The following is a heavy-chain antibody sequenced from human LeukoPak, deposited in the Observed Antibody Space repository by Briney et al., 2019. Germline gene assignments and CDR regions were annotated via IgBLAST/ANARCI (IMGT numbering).Heavy chain of an antibody. Sequence: PGGSLRLSCAASGFTFSDYYMSWIRQAPGKGLEWVSYISSSGSTIYYADSVKGRFTISRDNAKNSLYLQMYSLRAEDTAVYYCARAPPNYYYYYGMDVWGQGTTVTVSS. CDR1: GFTFSDYY. V-gene: IGHV3-11*01. CDR2: ISSSGSTI. J-gene: IGHJ6*02. CDR3: ARAPPNYYYYYGMDV.